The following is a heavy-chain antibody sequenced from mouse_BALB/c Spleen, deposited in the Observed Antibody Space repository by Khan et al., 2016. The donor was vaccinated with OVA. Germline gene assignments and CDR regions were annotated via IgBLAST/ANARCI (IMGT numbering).Heavy chain of an antibody. CDR1: GYSFTRSW. CDR3: AGWGGDGFDY. D-gene: IGHD1-2*01. CDR2: IYPGNGDT. J-gene: IGHJ3*01. V-gene: IGHV1-80*01. Sequence: VQLLETGPELVRPGSSVKISCKASGYSFTRSWMNWVKQRPGQGLEWIGQIYPGNGDTNYNGKFKGKATLTADKSSSTAYMQLSSLTSEDSAVYFWAGWGGDGFDYWGHGTLVTVSA.